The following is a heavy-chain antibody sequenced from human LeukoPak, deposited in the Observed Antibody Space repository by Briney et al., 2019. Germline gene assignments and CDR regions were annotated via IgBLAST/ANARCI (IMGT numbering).Heavy chain of an antibody. D-gene: IGHD5-24*01. V-gene: IGHV3-15*01. Sequence: GGSLRLSCTASGLTFSSAWISWVRQAPGKGLEWIGHIRGKADGGTPDYAAPVKGKFTISRDDSKSTLFLQMDSLQIEDTAVYYCTTARRASSSLDYWGQGTLVTVSS. J-gene: IGHJ4*02. CDR3: TTARRASSSLDY. CDR1: GLTFSSAW. CDR2: IRGKADGGTP.